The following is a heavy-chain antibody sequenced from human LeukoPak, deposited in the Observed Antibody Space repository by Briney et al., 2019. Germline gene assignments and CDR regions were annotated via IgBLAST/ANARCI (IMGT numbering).Heavy chain of an antibody. V-gene: IGHV4-38-2*02. J-gene: IGHJ6*03. CDR2: IYHTGST. CDR1: GFSVTSVHY. Sequence: SETLSLTCSVSGFSVTSVHYGGWSRQPPGKGLEWIGTIYHTGSTNYNPCLQSRVTMSVDTSKNQFSLRWRSVTAADTAMYFCAREVPYYYFMDVWGKRTTVTVSS. CDR3: AREVPYYYFMDV.